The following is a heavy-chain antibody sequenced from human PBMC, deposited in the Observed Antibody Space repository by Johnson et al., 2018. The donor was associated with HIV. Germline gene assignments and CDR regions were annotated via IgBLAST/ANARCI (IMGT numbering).Heavy chain of an antibody. D-gene: IGHD1-14*01. V-gene: IGHV3-7*03. Sequence: VQLVESGGGLIQPGGSLRLSCAASGFTFSRYWMSWVRQAPGKGLEWVANIKQDGSEKKYVDSVKGRFTISRDNAKNSLYLQMNSLRAEDTAVYYCARDPDLDAFDIWGQGTMVTVSS. CDR1: GFTFSRYW. CDR3: ARDPDLDAFDI. CDR2: IKQDGSEK. J-gene: IGHJ3*02.